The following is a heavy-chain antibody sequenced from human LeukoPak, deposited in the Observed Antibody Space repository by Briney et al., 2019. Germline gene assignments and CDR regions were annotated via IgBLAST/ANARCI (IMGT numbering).Heavy chain of an antibody. Sequence: PSETLSLTCTVSGGSISSYYWSWIRQPPGEGLEWIGYIYYSGSTNYNPSLKSRVTISVDTSKNQFSLKLSSVTAADTAVYYCARSGYSSSWYSLAFDYWGQGTLVTVSS. CDR1: GGSISSYY. CDR3: ARSGYSSSWYSLAFDY. CDR2: IYYSGST. D-gene: IGHD6-13*01. J-gene: IGHJ4*02. V-gene: IGHV4-59*01.